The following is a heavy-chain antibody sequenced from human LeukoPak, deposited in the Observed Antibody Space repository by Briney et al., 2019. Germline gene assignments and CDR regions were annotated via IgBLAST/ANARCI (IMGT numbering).Heavy chain of an antibody. J-gene: IGHJ5*02. CDR3: ARLWSGYRPPDL. CDR2: IYYSGSS. D-gene: IGHD3-3*01. V-gene: IGHV4-39*01. Sequence: PSETLSLTCTVSGGSISSSSYYWGFIRQPPGKGLEWIGSIYYSGSSYYNPSLRSRVTISVDTSKMQFSLRLSSVTAADMAVYYCARLWSGYRPPDLWGQGTLVTVSS. CDR1: GGSISSSSYY.